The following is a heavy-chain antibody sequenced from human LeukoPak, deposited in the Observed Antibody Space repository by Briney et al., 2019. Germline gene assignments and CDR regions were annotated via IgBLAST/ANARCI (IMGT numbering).Heavy chain of an antibody. D-gene: IGHD6-19*01. CDR1: GGSISSYY. CDR3: ARAIAVANPESIDAFDI. J-gene: IGHJ3*02. CDR2: IYYSGST. Sequence: SETLSLTCTVSGGSISSYYWSWIRQPPGKGLEWIGYIYYSGSTNYNPSLKSRVTISVDTSKNQFSLKLSSVTAADTAVYYCARAIAVANPESIDAFDIWGQGTMVTVSS. V-gene: IGHV4-59*01.